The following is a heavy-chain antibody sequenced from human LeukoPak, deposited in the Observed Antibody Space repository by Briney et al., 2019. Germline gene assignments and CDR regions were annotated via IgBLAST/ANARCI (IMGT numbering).Heavy chain of an antibody. CDR1: GFTFSSYG. D-gene: IGHD6-19*01. Sequence: GGSLRLSCVASGFTFSSYGMHWVRQAPGKRLEWVALISYDGSNKYYADSVKGRFTISRDNSKNTLYLQMNSLRAEDTAVYYCARGGVYSSGSYYLYYFDYWGQGTLVTVSS. CDR2: ISYDGSNK. V-gene: IGHV3-30-3*01. CDR3: ARGGVYSSGSYYLYYFDY. J-gene: IGHJ4*02.